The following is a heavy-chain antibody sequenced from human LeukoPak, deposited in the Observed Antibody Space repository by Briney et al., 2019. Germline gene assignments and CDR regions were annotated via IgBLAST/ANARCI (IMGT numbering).Heavy chain of an antibody. CDR3: ASSNWD. J-gene: IGHJ4*02. V-gene: IGHV4-59*01. D-gene: IGHD7-27*01. CDR1: GGSISSYY. Sequence: SETLSLTSTVSGGSISSYYWSWIRQPPGKGLEWIGYIYYSGSTNYNPSLKSRVTISVDTSKNQFSLRLSSVTAADTAVYYCASSNWDWGQGTLVTVSS. CDR2: IYYSGST.